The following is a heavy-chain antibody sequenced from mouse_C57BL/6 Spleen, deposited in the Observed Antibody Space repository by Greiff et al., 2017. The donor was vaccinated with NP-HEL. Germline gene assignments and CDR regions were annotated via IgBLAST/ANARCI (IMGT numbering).Heavy chain of an antibody. J-gene: IGHJ2*01. CDR3: ARGRGSDYFDY. Sequence: VQLQQSGAELVKPGASVKLSCKASGYTFTSYWMHWVKQRPGQGLEWIGMIHPNSGSTNYNEKFKSKATLTVDKSSSTAYMQLSSLTSEDSAVYYCARGRGSDYFDYWGQGTTLTVSS. CDR1: GYTFTSYW. V-gene: IGHV1-64*01. CDR2: IHPNSGST.